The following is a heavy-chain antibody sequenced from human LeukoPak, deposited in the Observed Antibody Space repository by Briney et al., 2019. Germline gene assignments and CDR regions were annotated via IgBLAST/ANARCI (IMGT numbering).Heavy chain of an antibody. CDR1: GFTFSSYG. D-gene: IGHD1-26*01. V-gene: IGHV3-30*18. Sequence: GRSLRPSCAASGFTFSSYGMHWVRQAPGKGLEWVAVISYDGSNKYYADSVKGRFTISRDNSKNTLYLQMNSLRAEDTAVYYCAKDLGRDYWGQGTLVTVSS. J-gene: IGHJ4*02. CDR2: ISYDGSNK. CDR3: AKDLGRDY.